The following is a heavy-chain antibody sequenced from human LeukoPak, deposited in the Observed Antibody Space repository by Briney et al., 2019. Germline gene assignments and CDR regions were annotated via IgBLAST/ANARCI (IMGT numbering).Heavy chain of an antibody. D-gene: IGHD6-13*01. V-gene: IGHV3-33*01. CDR2: IWYDGSNK. J-gene: IGHJ4*02. CDR3: AREPARIAAAGTQDY. Sequence: GRSLRLSCAASGFTFSSYGMHWVRQAPGKGLEWVAVIWYDGSNKYYADSVKGRFTISRDNSKNTLYLQMNSLRAEDTAVYYCAREPARIAAAGTQDYWGQGTLVTVSS. CDR1: GFTFSSYG.